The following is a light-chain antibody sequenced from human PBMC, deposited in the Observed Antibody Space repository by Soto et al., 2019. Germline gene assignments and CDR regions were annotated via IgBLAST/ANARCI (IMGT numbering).Light chain of an antibody. Sequence: EIVLTQSPAALSVSPGGRATLSCRASQDVMYDLAWYQQKPGQAPRLLVYGASTRATDAPPRFRGSGSGREFSLTISSLQSEDFATYCCQQYRSWPRTFGQGSRVEIK. J-gene: IGKJ1*01. CDR3: QQYRSWPRT. CDR1: QDVMYD. CDR2: GAS. V-gene: IGKV3-15*01.